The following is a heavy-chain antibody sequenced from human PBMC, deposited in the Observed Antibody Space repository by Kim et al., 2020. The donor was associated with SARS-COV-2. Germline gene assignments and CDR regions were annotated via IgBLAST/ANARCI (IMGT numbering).Heavy chain of an antibody. Sequence: KGRFTISRDNAKNSLYLQMNSLRAEDTAVYYCARDPCSSTSCYLMYWFDPWGQGTLVTVSS. V-gene: IGHV3-11*06. J-gene: IGHJ5*02. CDR3: ARDPCSSTSCYLMYWFDP. D-gene: IGHD2-2*01.